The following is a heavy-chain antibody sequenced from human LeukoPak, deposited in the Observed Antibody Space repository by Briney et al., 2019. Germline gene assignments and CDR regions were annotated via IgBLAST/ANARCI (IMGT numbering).Heavy chain of an antibody. CDR2: IIPIFGTA. V-gene: IGHV1-69*05. J-gene: IGHJ4*02. CDR1: GGTFSSYA. D-gene: IGHD2-8*01. Sequence: ASVKVSCKASGGTFSSYAISWVRQAPGQGLEWMRGIIPIFGTANYAQKFQGRVTITTDESTSTAYMELSSLRSEDTAVYYCARSSLGYCTNGVCFAFDYWGQGTLVTVSS. CDR3: ARSSLGYCTNGVCFAFDY.